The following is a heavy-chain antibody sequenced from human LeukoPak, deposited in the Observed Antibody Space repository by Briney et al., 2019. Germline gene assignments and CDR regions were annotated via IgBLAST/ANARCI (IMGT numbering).Heavy chain of an antibody. Sequence: SETLSLTCTVSGGSSSSYYWSWIRQPPGKGLEWIGYIYYSGSTNYNPSLKSRVTILVDTSKNQFSLRLSSVTAADTAVYYCARSGGDRVEMPTIVDYWGQGTLVTVSS. J-gene: IGHJ4*02. V-gene: IGHV4-59*01. CDR2: IYYSGST. D-gene: IGHD3-10*01. CDR3: ARSGGDRVEMPTIVDY. CDR1: GGSSSSYY.